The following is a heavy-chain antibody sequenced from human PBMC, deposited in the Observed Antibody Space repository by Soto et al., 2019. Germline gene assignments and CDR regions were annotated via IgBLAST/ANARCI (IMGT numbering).Heavy chain of an antibody. CDR2: IDPSDSQT. J-gene: IGHJ4*02. CDR3: ARGVTYYYDSSGYYDY. Sequence: PGESLKISCKGSGYSFAGYWITWVRQKPGKGLEWMGRIDPSDSQTYYSPSFRGHVTISADKSISTAYLQWSSLKASDTAMYYCARGVTYYYDSSGYYDYWGQGTLVTVSS. D-gene: IGHD3-22*01. V-gene: IGHV5-10-1*01. CDR1: GYSFAGYW.